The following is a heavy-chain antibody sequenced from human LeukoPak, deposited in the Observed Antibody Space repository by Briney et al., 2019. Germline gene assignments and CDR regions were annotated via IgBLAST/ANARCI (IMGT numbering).Heavy chain of an antibody. CDR3: AREANALDY. Sequence: EGSLRLSCAASGFTFSDYDMSWIRQAPGKGLEWVSYISSSGSTIYYADSVKGRFTISRDNSKNTLYLQMNSLRAEDTAVYYCAREANALDYWGQGTLVTVSS. V-gene: IGHV3-11*01. J-gene: IGHJ4*02. D-gene: IGHD2-2*01. CDR1: GFTFSDYD. CDR2: ISSSGSTI.